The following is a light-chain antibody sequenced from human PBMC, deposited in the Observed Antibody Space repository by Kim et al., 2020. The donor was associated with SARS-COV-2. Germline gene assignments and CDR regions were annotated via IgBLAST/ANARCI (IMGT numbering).Light chain of an antibody. V-gene: IGLV3-9*01. CDR2: RDS. CDR3: QVWDSSTGVV. CDR1: NIGSKN. Sequence: SYELTQPLSVSVALGQTARITCGGNNIGSKNVHWYQQKPGQAPVLVIYRDSNRPSGIPERFSGSNSGNTATLTISRAQAGDEADYYCQVWDSSTGVVLGG. J-gene: IGLJ2*01.